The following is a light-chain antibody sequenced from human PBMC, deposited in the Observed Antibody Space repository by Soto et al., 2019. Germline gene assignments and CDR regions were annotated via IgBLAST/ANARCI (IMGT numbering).Light chain of an antibody. J-gene: IGKJ5*01. CDR3: QQRSNWPIT. CDR2: DAS. V-gene: IGKV3-11*01. Sequence: EIVLTQSPATLSLSPGERATLSCRASQSVSSYLAWYQQTPGQAPRLLIYDASNRATGIPARFSGSGSGTDSTLTISSLEPEDFAVYYCQQRSNWPITFGQGTRLEIK. CDR1: QSVSSY.